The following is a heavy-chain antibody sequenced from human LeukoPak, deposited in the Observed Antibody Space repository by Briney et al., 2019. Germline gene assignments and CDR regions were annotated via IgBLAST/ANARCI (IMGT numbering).Heavy chain of an antibody. CDR1: GGSISSYY. CDR3: ARGYYDYVWGSYRIHFDY. J-gene: IGHJ4*02. V-gene: IGHV4-4*07. Sequence: PSETLSLTCTVSGGSISSYYWSWIRQPAGKGLEWIGRIYTSGSTNYNPSLKSRVTMSVDTSKNQFSLKLSSVTAADTAVYYCARGYYDYVWGSYRIHFDYWGQGTLVTVSS. D-gene: IGHD3-16*02. CDR2: IYTSGST.